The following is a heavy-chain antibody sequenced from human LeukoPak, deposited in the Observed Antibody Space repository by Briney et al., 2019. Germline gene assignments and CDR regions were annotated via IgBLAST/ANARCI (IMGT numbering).Heavy chain of an antibody. Sequence: GASVKVSCKASGYTFTSYGISWGRQAPGQGVEWMGLISAYKGKTNYAQKLQGRVTMTTDTSTSTAYMELRSLRSDDTAVYYCARVPPGSTTYYDFWSGYYYYFGYWGQGTLVTVSS. CDR2: ISAYKGKT. D-gene: IGHD3-3*01. CDR3: ARVPPGSTTYYDFWSGYYYYFGY. J-gene: IGHJ4*02. V-gene: IGHV1-18*01. CDR1: GYTFTSYG.